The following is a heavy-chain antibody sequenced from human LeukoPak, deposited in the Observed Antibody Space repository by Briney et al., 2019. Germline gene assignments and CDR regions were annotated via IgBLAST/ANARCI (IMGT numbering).Heavy chain of an antibody. Sequence: TGGSLRLSCAGSGFTFSQYFMHWVRQAPGKGLEYLSVISYNGEQTYHSKSVKGRFTISRDNSKNMLYLQTGSLRPEDTAVYFCARDPSVGGFSGSELDFWGQGTLVTVSS. V-gene: IGHV3-64*01. CDR3: ARDPSVGGFSGSELDF. J-gene: IGHJ4*02. D-gene: IGHD3-22*01. CDR2: ISYNGEQT. CDR1: GFTFSQYF.